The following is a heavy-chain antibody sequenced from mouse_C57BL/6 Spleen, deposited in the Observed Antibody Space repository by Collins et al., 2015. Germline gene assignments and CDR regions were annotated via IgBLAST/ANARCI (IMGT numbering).Heavy chain of an antibody. V-gene: IGHV1-76*01. CDR1: GYTFTDYY. J-gene: IGHJ4*01. CDR3: ARRYYGNYDYYAMDY. D-gene: IGHD2-1*01. Sequence: QVQLKQSGAELVRPGASVKLSCKASGYTFTDYYINWVKQRPGQGLEWIARIYPGSGNTYYNEKFEGKATLTAEKSSSTAYMQLSSLTSEDSAVYFCARRYYGNYDYYAMDYWGQGTSVTVSS. CDR2: IYPGSGNT.